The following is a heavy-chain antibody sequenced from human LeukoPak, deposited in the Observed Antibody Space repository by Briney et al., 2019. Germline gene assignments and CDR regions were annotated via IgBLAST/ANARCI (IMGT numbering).Heavy chain of an antibody. CDR1: GGTFSSCA. J-gene: IGHJ6*03. D-gene: IGHD3-3*01. CDR3: AIRFPRGHRFPFMDV. V-gene: IGHV1-69*05. CDR2: IIPIFGTA. Sequence: GSSVKVSCKASGGTFSSCAISWVRQAPGQGLEWMGGIIPIFGTANYAQKFQGRVTITTDESTSTAYMELSSLRSEDTAVYYCAIRFPRGHRFPFMDVWGKGTTVTVSS.